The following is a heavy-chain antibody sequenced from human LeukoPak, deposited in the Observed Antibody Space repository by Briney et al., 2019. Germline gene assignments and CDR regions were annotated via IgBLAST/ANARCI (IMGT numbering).Heavy chain of an antibody. CDR3: ARDPLSYEVPGYFDY. J-gene: IGHJ4*02. CDR1: GFTFSSYA. CDR2: ISYDGSNK. D-gene: IGHD2/OR15-2a*01. V-gene: IGHV3-30-3*01. Sequence: GGSLRLSCAASGFTFSSYAMHWVRQAPGKGLEWVAVISYDGSNKYYAGSVKGRFTISRDNSKNTLYLQMNSLRAEDTAVYYCARDPLSYEVPGYFDYWGQGTLVTVSS.